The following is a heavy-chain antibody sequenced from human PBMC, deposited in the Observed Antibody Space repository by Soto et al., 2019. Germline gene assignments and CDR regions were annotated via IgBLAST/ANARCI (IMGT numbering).Heavy chain of an antibody. D-gene: IGHD1-7*01. V-gene: IGHV3-23*01. CDR1: VLTFSNFA. CDR3: AKFKGFNWNYVFDY. CDR2: IGGSSVTT. Sequence: GPLRLSCEVSVLTFSNFAMSWVRQAPGKGLEWASAIGGSSVTTFYADSVKGRFTISKDYAKNMLYLQMNSLRAEDTAVYYCAKFKGFNWNYVFDYWGQGVPVTVSS. J-gene: IGHJ4*02.